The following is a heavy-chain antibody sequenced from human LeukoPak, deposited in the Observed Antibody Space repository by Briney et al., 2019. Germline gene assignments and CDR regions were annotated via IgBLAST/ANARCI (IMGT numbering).Heavy chain of an antibody. D-gene: IGHD2-21*02. J-gene: IGHJ3*02. CDR1: GFTFSSYA. CDR2: ISGSGGST. CDR3: ARVHIVVVTAIYGAFDI. V-gene: IGHV3-23*01. Sequence: PGGSLRLSCAASGFTFSSYAMSWVRQAPGKGLEWVSAISGSGGSTYYADSVKGRFTISRDNSKNTLYLQMNSLRAEDTAVYYCARVHIVVVTAIYGAFDIWGQGTMVTVSS.